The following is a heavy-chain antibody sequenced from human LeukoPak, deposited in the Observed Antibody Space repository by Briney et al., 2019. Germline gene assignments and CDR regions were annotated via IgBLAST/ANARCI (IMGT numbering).Heavy chain of an antibody. V-gene: IGHV3-23*01. CDR3: AKVGDKSLRFLEWLSTPYYFDY. Sequence: GGSLRLSCTASGFTFSSYAMSWVRQAPGKGLEWVSAISGSGGSTYYADSVKGRFTISRDNFKNTLYLQMNSLRAEDTAVYYCAKVGDKSLRFLEWLSTPYYFDYWGQGTLVTVSS. CDR1: GFTFSSYA. D-gene: IGHD3-3*01. CDR2: ISGSGGST. J-gene: IGHJ4*02.